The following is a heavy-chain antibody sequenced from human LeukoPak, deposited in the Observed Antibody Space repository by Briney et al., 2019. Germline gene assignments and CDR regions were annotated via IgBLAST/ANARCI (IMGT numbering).Heavy chain of an antibody. V-gene: IGHV3-30-3*01. J-gene: IGHJ4*02. Sequence: GGSLRLSCAASGFTFSSYAMHWVRQAPGKGLEWVAVISYDGSNKYYADSVKGRFTISRDNSKNTLYLQMNSLRAEDTAVYYCARDSGSYDLVFDYWGQGTLVTVSS. CDR1: GFTFSSYA. CDR3: ARDSGSYDLVFDY. CDR2: ISYDGSNK. D-gene: IGHD1-26*01.